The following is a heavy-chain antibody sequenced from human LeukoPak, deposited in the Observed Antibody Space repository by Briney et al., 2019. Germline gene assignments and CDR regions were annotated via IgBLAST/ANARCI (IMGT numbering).Heavy chain of an antibody. CDR1: GYTFTTYY. Sequence: ASVKVSCKASGYTFTTYYMHWVRQAPGQGLEWMGIINPSGGSTTYAQNFKGRVTMTRDTSTSAVYMEVSSLRSEDTAVYYCARDQEAFDYWGQGTLVTVSS. CDR2: INPSGGST. V-gene: IGHV1-46*01. J-gene: IGHJ4*02. CDR3: ARDQEAFDY.